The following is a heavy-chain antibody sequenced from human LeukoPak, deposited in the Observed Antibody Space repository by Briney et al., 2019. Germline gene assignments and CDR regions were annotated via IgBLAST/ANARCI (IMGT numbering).Heavy chain of an antibody. V-gene: IGHV4-34*01. Sequence: PSETLSLTCAVYGGSFSGYYWSWIRQPPGKGLEWIGEINHSGSTNYNPSLKSRVTISVDTSKNQFSLKLSSVTAADTAVYYCARRRGSYAPFDYWGLGTLVTVSS. D-gene: IGHD1-26*01. CDR1: GGSFSGYY. CDR3: ARRRGSYAPFDY. J-gene: IGHJ4*02. CDR2: INHSGST.